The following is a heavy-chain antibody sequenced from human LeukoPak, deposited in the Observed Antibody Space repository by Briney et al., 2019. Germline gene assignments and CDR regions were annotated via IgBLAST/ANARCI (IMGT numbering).Heavy chain of an antibody. D-gene: IGHD2-21*02. Sequence: TSETLSLTCTVSGGSISNYYWNWIRQPPGKGLEWIGYIYYNGTTNYNPSLKSRVTMSVDTSKNQFSLKLSSVTAADTAVYYCARGASSATAGWFDPWGQGTLVTVSS. CDR2: IYYNGTT. CDR1: GGSISNYY. J-gene: IGHJ5*02. CDR3: ARGASSATAGWFDP. V-gene: IGHV4-59*12.